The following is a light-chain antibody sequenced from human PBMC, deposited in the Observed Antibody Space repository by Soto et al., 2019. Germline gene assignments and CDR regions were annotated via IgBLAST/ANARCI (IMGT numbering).Light chain of an antibody. CDR2: DAS. CDR3: QQRINWPLT. Sequence: DIQMTQSPSSLSASVGDRVTLTCRASQSISFYLAWYQQKPGQAPRLLIYDASNRATGIPARFSGSESGTDFTLTIDSLEPEDSAVYYCQQRINWPLTFGGGTKVEIK. V-gene: IGKV3-11*01. CDR1: QSISFY. J-gene: IGKJ4*01.